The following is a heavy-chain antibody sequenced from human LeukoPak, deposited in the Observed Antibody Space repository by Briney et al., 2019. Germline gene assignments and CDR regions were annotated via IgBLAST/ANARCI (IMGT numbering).Heavy chain of an antibody. CDR2: ISGSGDST. CDR3: AKTRPLDSSSWSHGDY. D-gene: IGHD6-13*01. J-gene: IGHJ4*02. Sequence: GGSLRLSCAASRFTFSSYAMSWVRQAPGKGLEWVSAISGSGDSTYYGDSVKGRFTISRDNSKNTLYLQMNSLRAEDTAVYYCAKTRPLDSSSWSHGDYWGQGTLVTVSS. CDR1: RFTFSSYA. V-gene: IGHV3-23*01.